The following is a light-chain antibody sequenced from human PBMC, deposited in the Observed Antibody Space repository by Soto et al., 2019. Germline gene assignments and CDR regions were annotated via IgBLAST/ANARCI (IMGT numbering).Light chain of an antibody. V-gene: IGLV2-14*03. J-gene: IGLJ1*01. CDR2: DVS. CDR1: SSDVGGYNF. CDR3: CSYSSSTSYV. Sequence: QSVLTQPASVSGSPGQSITISCTGTSSDVGGYNFVTWYQQHPGEAPKLMIHDVSSRASGVPNRFSGSKSGTTASLTSSGLQAEDEADYYCCSYSSSTSYVFGTGTNVT.